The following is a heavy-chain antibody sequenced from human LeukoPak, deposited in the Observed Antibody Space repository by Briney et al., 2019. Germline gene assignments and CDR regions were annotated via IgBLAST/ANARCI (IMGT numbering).Heavy chain of an antibody. Sequence: GGSLRLSCVASGFTFSGSAMHWVRQASGKGLEWVGRIRSKANSYATAYAASVKGRFTISRDDSKNTAYLQMNSLKTEDTAVYYCTRRPYSSGWRWTQDYWGQGTLVTVSS. J-gene: IGHJ4*02. CDR2: IRSKANSYAT. CDR1: GFTFSGSA. D-gene: IGHD6-19*01. V-gene: IGHV3-73*01. CDR3: TRRPYSSGWRWTQDY.